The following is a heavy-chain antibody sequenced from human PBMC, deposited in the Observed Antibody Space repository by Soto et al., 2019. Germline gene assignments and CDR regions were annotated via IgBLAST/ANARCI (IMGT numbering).Heavy chain of an antibody. CDR3: AHKGGRGAGMDV. D-gene: IGHD2-15*01. J-gene: IGHJ6*02. CDR2: IYWDDDK. Sequence: QITLRESGPTLVKPTQTLTLTCTFSAFSLSTSEVGVAWIRQPPGKALEWLALIYWDDDKRYSPSLKSRLTITKDPSNNQVVLTTPNRDPVDTATYYCAHKGGRGAGMDVWGQGTTVTVSS. V-gene: IGHV2-5*02. CDR1: AFSLSTSEVG.